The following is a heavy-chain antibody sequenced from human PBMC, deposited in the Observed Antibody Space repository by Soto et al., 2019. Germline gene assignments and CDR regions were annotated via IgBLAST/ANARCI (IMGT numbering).Heavy chain of an antibody. D-gene: IGHD7-27*01. Sequence: QVQLQESGPGLVKPSETLSLTSSVSGGSISNHYWSWIRQPPGKALECIGYIYYNGNTNYNPSLKSRVTMSVDTSRNQISLKLTTVTAADTAVYYCTRANWYSEYWGQGTLVTVSS. CDR3: TRANWYSEY. J-gene: IGHJ4*02. CDR2: IYYNGNT. V-gene: IGHV4-59*11. CDR1: GGSISNHY.